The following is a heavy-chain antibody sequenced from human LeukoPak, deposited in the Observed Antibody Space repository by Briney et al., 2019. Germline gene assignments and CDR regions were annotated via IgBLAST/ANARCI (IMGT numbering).Heavy chain of an antibody. Sequence: SVKVSCKAFGYTFTGYYMHWVRQAPAQGLEWMGGVIPMFATAHYAPKLQERDTLSAEETTSTAYMEIRSLRSEDTAVYHCARGLHGDYGYFDYWGQGTLVTVSS. CDR1: GYTFTGYY. V-gene: IGHV1-69*01. CDR2: VIPMFATA. CDR3: ARGLHGDYGYFDY. J-gene: IGHJ4*02. D-gene: IGHD4-17*01.